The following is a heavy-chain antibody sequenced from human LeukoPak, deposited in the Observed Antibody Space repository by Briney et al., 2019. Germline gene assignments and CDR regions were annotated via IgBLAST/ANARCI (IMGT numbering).Heavy chain of an antibody. CDR3: ARGSLTYYDILTGKRRTFDY. J-gene: IGHJ4*02. Sequence: SGTLSLTRAVSGGSLSGYYRSWIPQPPGEGLEWSREINHSGRTHYNPSLKSRVTISVDTSKNQFSLKLSSVTAADTAVYYCARGSLTYYDILTGKRRTFDYWGQGTLVTVSS. CDR2: INHSGRT. CDR1: GGSLSGYY. D-gene: IGHD3-9*01. V-gene: IGHV4-34*01.